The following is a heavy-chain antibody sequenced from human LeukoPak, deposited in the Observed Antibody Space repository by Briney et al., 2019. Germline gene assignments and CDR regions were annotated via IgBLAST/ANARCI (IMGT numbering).Heavy chain of an antibody. D-gene: IGHD3-10*02. CDR1: GFTFTNNA. CDR2: SKSKTDGGTT. CDR3: TTVSYVGGY. V-gene: IGHV3-15*01. J-gene: IGHJ4*02. Sequence: GGSLRLSCAASGFTFTNNAITWVRQAPGEGLEWVGRSKSKTDGGTTDYAEPVKGRFTISRDESKNMLYLQMNSLKIEDTAVYYCTTVSYVGGYWGQGTLVTVSS.